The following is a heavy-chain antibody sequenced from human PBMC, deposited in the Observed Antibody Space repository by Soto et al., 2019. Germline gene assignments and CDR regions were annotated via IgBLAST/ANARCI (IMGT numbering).Heavy chain of an antibody. J-gene: IGHJ4*02. V-gene: IGHV1-8*02. CDR1: GYTFTSYD. CDR3: ARTLYGTGSFDH. Sequence: QVQLVESGAEVKKPGASVKVSCKASGYTFTSYDINWVRQATGQGLEWMGWMTPNSGNTGYAQKFQGRVTMTRDTSRSTAYMELSSLTSEDTAVYYCARTLYGTGSFDHWGQGTLVPVSP. D-gene: IGHD3-10*01. CDR2: MTPNSGNT.